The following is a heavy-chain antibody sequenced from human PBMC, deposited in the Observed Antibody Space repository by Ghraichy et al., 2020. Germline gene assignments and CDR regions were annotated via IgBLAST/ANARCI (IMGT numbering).Heavy chain of an antibody. J-gene: IGHJ4*02. Sequence: SQTLSLTCTVSGGSISSYYWSWIRQPAGKGLEWIGRIYTSGSTNYNPSLKSRVTMSVDTSKNQFSLKLSSVTAADTAVYYCAREKGYYYDSSGYSFDYWGQGTLVTVSS. CDR2: IYTSGST. CDR3: AREKGYYYDSSGYSFDY. D-gene: IGHD3-22*01. V-gene: IGHV4-4*07. CDR1: GGSISSYY.